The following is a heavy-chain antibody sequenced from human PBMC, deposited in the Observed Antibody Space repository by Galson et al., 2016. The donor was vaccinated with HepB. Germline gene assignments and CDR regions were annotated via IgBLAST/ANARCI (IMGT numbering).Heavy chain of an antibody. V-gene: IGHV3-30-3*01. J-gene: IGHJ3*02. Sequence: SLRLSCAASGFTFSSYALHWVRQAPGKGLEWVAIISHDGSNNHYADSVKGRFTISRDKSKNTLYLQMNSLSAEDTAVYYCAAEYSSSMGAFDIWGQGTMVTVSS. CDR1: GFTFSSYA. CDR2: ISHDGSNN. CDR3: AAEYSSSMGAFDI. D-gene: IGHD6-6*01.